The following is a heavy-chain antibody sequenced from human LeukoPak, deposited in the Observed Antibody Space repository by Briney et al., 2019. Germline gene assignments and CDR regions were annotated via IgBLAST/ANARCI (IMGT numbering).Heavy chain of an antibody. Sequence: PGGSLRLSCAASGFTFSSYSMNWVRQAPGKGLEWVSSISSSSSYIYYADSVKGRFTISRDNAKNSLYLQMNSLRAEDTAVYYCARGRGSYLDDAFDIWGQGTMVTVSS. J-gene: IGHJ3*02. CDR2: ISSSSSYI. D-gene: IGHD1-26*01. CDR3: ARGRGSYLDDAFDI. CDR1: GFTFSSYS. V-gene: IGHV3-21*01.